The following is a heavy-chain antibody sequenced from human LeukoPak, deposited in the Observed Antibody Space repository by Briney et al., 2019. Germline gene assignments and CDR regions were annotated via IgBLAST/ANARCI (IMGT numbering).Heavy chain of an antibody. Sequence: SETLSLTCTVSGGSISSGNYYWSWIRQPAGKGLEWIGRIYTSGTTHYNPSLKSRVTMSVDTSKNQFSLKLSSVTAADTAVYYCARLSTVTTSFDYWGQGTLVTVSS. CDR1: GGSISSGNYY. D-gene: IGHD4-17*01. V-gene: IGHV4-61*02. CDR3: ARLSTVTTSFDY. CDR2: IYTSGTT. J-gene: IGHJ4*02.